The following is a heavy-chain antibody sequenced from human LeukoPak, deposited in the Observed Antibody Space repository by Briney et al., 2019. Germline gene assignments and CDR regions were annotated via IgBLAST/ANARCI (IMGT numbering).Heavy chain of an antibody. D-gene: IGHD6-13*01. J-gene: IGHJ4*02. CDR2: ISGTGGRT. Sequence: GGSLRLSCAASGFAFSSYAMSWVRQAPGKGLEWVSSISGTGGRTYYADSVKGRFTISRDSSKNTLDLQMNSLRADDTAVYYCARDGYSNYWYLNLWGQGTLVTVSS. V-gene: IGHV3-23*01. CDR1: GFAFSSYA. CDR3: ARDGYSNYWYLNL.